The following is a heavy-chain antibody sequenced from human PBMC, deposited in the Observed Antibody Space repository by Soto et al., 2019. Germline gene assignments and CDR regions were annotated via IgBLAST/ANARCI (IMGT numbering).Heavy chain of an antibody. Sequence: QVQLQESGPGLVKPSETLSLTCTVSGGSISGYYWSWIRQPPGKGLEWIGYIYYSGSTHYNPSLKSRVTISVDTSKNQFSLKLNSLTAADTAVYYCARRAAVAPHFDYWGQGTLVTVSS. CDR2: IYYSGST. CDR1: GGSISGYY. V-gene: IGHV4-59*01. J-gene: IGHJ4*02. D-gene: IGHD2-15*01. CDR3: ARRAAVAPHFDY.